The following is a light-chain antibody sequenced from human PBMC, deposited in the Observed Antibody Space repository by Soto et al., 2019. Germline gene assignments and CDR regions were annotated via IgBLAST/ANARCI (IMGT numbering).Light chain of an antibody. CDR2: GAS. CDR3: QQYGNSPWT. J-gene: IGKJ1*01. Sequence: EIVMTQSPATLSVSPGERATLSCRASQSVSNNYLAWYQQKPGQAPRLLIYGASNRATGIPDRFSGSGSGTDFTLTISRLEPEDFAVYYCQQYGNSPWTFGQGTKVDIK. V-gene: IGKV3-20*01. CDR1: QSVSNNY.